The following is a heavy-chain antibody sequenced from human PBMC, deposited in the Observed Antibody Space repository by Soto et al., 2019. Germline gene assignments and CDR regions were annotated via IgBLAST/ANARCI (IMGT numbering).Heavy chain of an antibody. J-gene: IGHJ2*01. V-gene: IGHV3-23*01. CDR3: AKGEAGGKSYWYFDL. CDR2: ISGSGGST. D-gene: IGHD3-16*01. Sequence: EVQLLESGGGLVQPGGSLRLSCAASGFTFSSYAMSWVRQAPGKGLEWVSAISGSGGSTYYADSVKGRFTISRDNSKNTLYLQMNSLRAEDAAVYYCAKGEAGGKSYWYFDLWGRGTLVTVSS. CDR1: GFTFSSYA.